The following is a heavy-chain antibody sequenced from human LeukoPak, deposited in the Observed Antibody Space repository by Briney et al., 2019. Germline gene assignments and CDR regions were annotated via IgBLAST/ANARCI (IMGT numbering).Heavy chain of an antibody. CDR2: IIPIFGTA. V-gene: IGHV1-69*13. D-gene: IGHD3-9*01. CDR3: ARVNPFYYDILTGYPYYFDY. J-gene: IGHJ4*02. CDR1: GGTFSSYA. Sequence: GASVKVSRKASGGTFSSYAISWVRQAPGQGLEWMGGIIPIFGTANYAQKFQGRVTITADESTSTAYMELSSLRSEDTAVYYCARVNPFYYDILTGYPYYFDYWGQGTLVTVSS.